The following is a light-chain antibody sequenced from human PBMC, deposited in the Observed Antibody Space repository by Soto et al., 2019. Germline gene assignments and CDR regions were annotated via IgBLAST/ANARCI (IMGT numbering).Light chain of an antibody. V-gene: IGKV1-5*01. CDR2: DAS. J-gene: IGKJ1*01. Sequence: DIQMTQSPSTLSVSVGDRVTITCRASQSISSWLAWYQQKPGKAPKLLIYDASSLESGVPSRFSGSGSGTEFTLTISSLQPDDFATYYCQQYRGTFGQGTKVDIK. CDR1: QSISSW. CDR3: QQYRGT.